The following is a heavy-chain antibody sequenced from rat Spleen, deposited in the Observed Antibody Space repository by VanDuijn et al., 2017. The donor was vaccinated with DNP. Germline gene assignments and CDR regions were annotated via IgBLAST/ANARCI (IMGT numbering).Heavy chain of an antibody. CDR2: IGNTGGT. J-gene: IGHJ3*01. CDR3: TGGGSTIYPLIY. Sequence: QVQLRESGPGLVQPSQTLSLACTVSGFSLTSYNVHWVRQPPGKGLEWMGLIGNTGGTRYNSVFKSRLSISKDTSKSQVFLKMNSLQTEDTATYYCTGGGSTIYPLIYWGQGTLVTVSS. V-gene: IGHV2-41*01. CDR1: GFSLTSYN. D-gene: IGHD1-2*01.